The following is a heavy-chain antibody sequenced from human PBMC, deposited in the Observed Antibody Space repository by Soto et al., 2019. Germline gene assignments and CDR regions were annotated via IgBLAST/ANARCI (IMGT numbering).Heavy chain of an antibody. CDR2: IYYSGST. D-gene: IGHD6-13*01. CDR3: AREGTLGIATAGRRGGDYYYYMDV. CDR1: GGSISSYY. V-gene: IGHV4-59*01. Sequence: SETLSLTCTVSGGSISSYYWSWIRQPPGKGLEWIGYIYYSGSTNYNPSLKSRVTISVDTSKNQFYLKLSSVTAADTAVYYCAREGTLGIATAGRRGGDYYYYMDVWGKGTTVTVSS. J-gene: IGHJ6*03.